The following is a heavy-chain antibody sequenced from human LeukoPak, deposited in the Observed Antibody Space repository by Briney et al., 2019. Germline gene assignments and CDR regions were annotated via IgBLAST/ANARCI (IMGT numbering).Heavy chain of an antibody. CDR2: INPSGGNT. D-gene: IGHD5-24*01. J-gene: IGHJ3*02. V-gene: IGHV1-46*01. Sequence: ASVKVSCKAFGYTFTRYYMHWVRQAPGQRLEWMGIINPSGGNTNYAQKFQGRVTMTRDTSTSTVYMELSSLKSEDTAVYYCARVRDGYNDAYDIWGQGTMVTVSS. CDR3: ARVRDGYNDAYDI. CDR1: GYTFTRYY.